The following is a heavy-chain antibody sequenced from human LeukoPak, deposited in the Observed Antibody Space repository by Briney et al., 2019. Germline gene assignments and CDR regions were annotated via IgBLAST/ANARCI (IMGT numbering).Heavy chain of an antibody. CDR2: ISSSSSTI. CDR1: GFTFSSYS. J-gene: IGHJ4*02. CDR3: AREGTYYDILTGYSRGSGYFDY. Sequence: PGGSLRLSCAASGFTFSSYSMNWVRQAPGKGLEWVSYISSSSSTIYYADSVKGRFTISRDNAKNSLYLQMNSLRAEDTAVYYCAREGTYYDILTGYSRGSGYFDYWGQGTLVTVSS. V-gene: IGHV3-48*01. D-gene: IGHD3-9*01.